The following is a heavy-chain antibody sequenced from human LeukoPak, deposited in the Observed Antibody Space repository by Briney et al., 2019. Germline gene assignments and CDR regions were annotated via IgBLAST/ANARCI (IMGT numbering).Heavy chain of an antibody. V-gene: IGHV1-46*01. J-gene: IGHJ4*02. CDR1: GYTFTSYY. CDR3: ARSPDILTGENFDY. CDR2: INPSGGST. Sequence: ASVKVSCKGSGYTFTSYYMHWVRQAPGQGLEWMGIINPSGGSTSYAQKFQGRVTMTRDTSIRTAYMEVSRLRSDDTAVYYCARSPDILTGENFDYWGQGTLVTVSS. D-gene: IGHD3-9*01.